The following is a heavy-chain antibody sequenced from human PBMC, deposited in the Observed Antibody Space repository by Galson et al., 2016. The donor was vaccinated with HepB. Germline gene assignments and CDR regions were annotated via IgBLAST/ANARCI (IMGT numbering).Heavy chain of an antibody. Sequence: SVKVSCKASGGAFRGYSLSWVRQAPGQGLEWMGGIIPIADAPNTAQRFQGRVTITTDESTTTAYMELSSLRSEDTAMYYCARGPGYGSYFDYWGQGTLVTVSS. V-gene: IGHV1-69*16. J-gene: IGHJ4*02. D-gene: IGHD2-15*01. CDR3: ARGPGYGSYFDY. CDR1: GGAFRGYS. CDR2: IIPIADAP.